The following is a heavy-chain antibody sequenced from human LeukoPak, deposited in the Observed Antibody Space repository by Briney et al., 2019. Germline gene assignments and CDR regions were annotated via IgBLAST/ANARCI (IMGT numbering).Heavy chain of an antibody. Sequence: ASVKVSCKASGYAFTSYGISWVRQAPGQGLEWMGWISAYNGNTNYAPKLQGRVTMTTDTSTSTAYMELRSLRSDDTAVYYCAREDCSGGSCYSLSLTPVFHVFDIWGQGTMVTVSS. CDR2: ISAYNGNT. D-gene: IGHD2-15*01. CDR3: AREDCSGGSCYSLSLTPVFHVFDI. V-gene: IGHV1-18*01. CDR1: GYAFTSYG. J-gene: IGHJ3*02.